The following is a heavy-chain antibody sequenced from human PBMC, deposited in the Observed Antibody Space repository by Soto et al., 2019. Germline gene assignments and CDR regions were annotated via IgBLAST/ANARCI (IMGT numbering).Heavy chain of an antibody. CDR3: AKGPVLLWFGEPSPFDY. D-gene: IGHD3-10*01. Sequence: PGGSLRLSCAASGLTFSSYAMSWVRQAPGKGLEWVSAISGSGGSTYYADSVKGRFTISRDNSKNTLYLQMNSLRAEDTAVYYCAKGPVLLWFGEPSPFDYWGQGTLVTVPS. V-gene: IGHV3-23*01. J-gene: IGHJ4*02. CDR2: ISGSGGST. CDR1: GLTFSSYA.